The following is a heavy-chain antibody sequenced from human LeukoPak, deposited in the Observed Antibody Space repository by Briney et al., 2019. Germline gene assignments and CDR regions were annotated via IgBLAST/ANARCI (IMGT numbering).Heavy chain of an antibody. V-gene: IGHV1-46*01. CDR1: GYTFTSYY. Sequence: GASVKVSCKASGYTFTSYYMHWVRQAPGQGLEWMGLINPSGGSTSYAQKFQGRVTMTRDMSTSTVYMELSSLRSEDTAVYYCATDYYDSSAYQNYYMDVWGKGTTVTVSS. CDR3: ATDYYDSSAYQNYYMDV. D-gene: IGHD3-22*01. CDR2: INPSGGST. J-gene: IGHJ6*03.